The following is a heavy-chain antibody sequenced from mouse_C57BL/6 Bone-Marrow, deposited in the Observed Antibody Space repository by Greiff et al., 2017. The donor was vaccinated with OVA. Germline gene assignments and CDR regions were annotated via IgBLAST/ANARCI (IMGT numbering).Heavy chain of an antibody. CDR2: IDPSDSYT. J-gene: IGHJ3*01. CDR1: GYTFTSYW. Sequence: VQLQQPGAELVMPGASVKLSCKASGYTFTSYWMHWVKQRPGQGLEWIGEIDPSDSYTNYNQKFKGKSTLTVDKSSSTAYMQLSSLTSVDSAVYYCARGGSPFAYWGQGTLVTVSA. CDR3: ARGGSPFAY. V-gene: IGHV1-69*01.